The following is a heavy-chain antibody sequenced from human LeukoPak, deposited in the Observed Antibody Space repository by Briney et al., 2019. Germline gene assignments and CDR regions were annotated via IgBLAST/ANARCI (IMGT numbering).Heavy chain of an antibody. D-gene: IGHD6-19*01. Sequence: ASVKVSCRASGYSFSGQYMDWVRQAPGQGREWMGWINPNSGDTNYAQKFQGRVTMTRDTSISTAYMELSSLTSDDTAVYYCARGGTLAGHWYFDLWGRGTQVAVSS. CDR2: INPNSGDT. J-gene: IGHJ2*01. CDR3: ARGGTLAGHWYFDL. CDR1: GYSFSGQY. V-gene: IGHV1-2*02.